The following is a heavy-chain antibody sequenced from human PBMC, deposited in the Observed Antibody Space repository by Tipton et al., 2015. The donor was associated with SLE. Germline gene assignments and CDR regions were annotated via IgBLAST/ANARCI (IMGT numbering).Heavy chain of an antibody. V-gene: IGHV4-39*01. J-gene: IGHJ5*02. CDR3: ARHHVLLWFGESRGGNWFDP. CDR1: GGSISSGSYY. D-gene: IGHD3-10*01. CDR2: INHSGST. Sequence: TLSLTCTVSGGSISSGSYYWSWIRQPPGKGLEWIGEINHSGSTNYNPSLKSRVTISVDTSKNQFSLKLSSVTAADTAVYYCARHHVLLWFGESRGGNWFDPWGQGTLVTVSS.